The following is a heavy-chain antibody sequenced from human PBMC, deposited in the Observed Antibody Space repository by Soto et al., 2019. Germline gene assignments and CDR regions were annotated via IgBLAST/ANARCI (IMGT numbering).Heavy chain of an antibody. CDR3: ARDSDFAFDY. CDR1: GFTFSSYA. CDR2: ISSSSSTI. D-gene: IGHD2-21*02. Sequence: GGSLRLSCAASGFTFSSYAMSWVRQAPGKGLEWVSDISSSSSTIYYADSVKGRFTVSRDNAKNSLSLQMNSLRDDDTAVYYCARDSDFAFDYWGQGTLVTVSS. V-gene: IGHV3-48*02. J-gene: IGHJ4*02.